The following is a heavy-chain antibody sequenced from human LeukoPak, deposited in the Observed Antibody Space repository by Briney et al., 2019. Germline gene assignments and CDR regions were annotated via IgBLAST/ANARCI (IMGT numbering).Heavy chain of an antibody. CDR3: VREATLFDY. CDR1: GDSVSSNSAA. D-gene: IGHD5-12*01. Sequence: SQTLSLTCGISGDSVSSNSAAWTWIRQSPSRGLEWLGRTYYRSKWYNDYAVSVRGRITINPDTSKNQFSLQLNSVTPEDTAVYYCVREATLFDYWGQGTLVTVSS. CDR2: TYYRSKWYN. V-gene: IGHV6-1*01. J-gene: IGHJ4*02.